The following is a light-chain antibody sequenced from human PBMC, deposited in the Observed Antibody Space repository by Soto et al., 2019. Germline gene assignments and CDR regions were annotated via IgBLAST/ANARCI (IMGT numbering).Light chain of an antibody. J-gene: IGLJ2*01. CDR2: EVS. CDR3: SSYAGRNNLV. CDR1: SSDVGGYNY. V-gene: IGLV2-8*01. Sequence: QSALTQPPSASGSPGQSVTISCTGTSSDVGGYNYVSWYQQHPGKAPKLMIYEVSKRPSGVPDRFSGSKSGNTASLTVSGLQAEYEADYYCSSYAGRNNLVFGGGTKVTVL.